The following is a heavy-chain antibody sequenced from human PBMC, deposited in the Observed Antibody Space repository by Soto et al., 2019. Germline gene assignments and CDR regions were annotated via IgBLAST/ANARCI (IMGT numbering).Heavy chain of an antibody. CDR3: ARFLEWLQTFDY. CDR2: IYYSGST. D-gene: IGHD3-3*01. Sequence: SETLSLTCTVSGGSISGGDYYWSGIRHPPGKGLEWIGYIYYSGSTYYNPSLKSRVTISVDTSKNQFSLKLSSVTAADTAVYYCARFLEWLQTFDYWGQGTLVTVSS. J-gene: IGHJ4*02. CDR1: GGSISGGDYY. V-gene: IGHV4-30-4*01.